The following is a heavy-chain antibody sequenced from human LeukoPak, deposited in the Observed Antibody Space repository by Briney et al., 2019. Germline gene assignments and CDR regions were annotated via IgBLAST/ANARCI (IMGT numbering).Heavy chain of an antibody. CDR1: GGSISSSSYY. CDR2: IYYSGST. CDR3: ARQRYYGSGSYSLNWFDP. V-gene: IGHV4-39*01. J-gene: IGHJ5*02. D-gene: IGHD3-10*01. Sequence: SETLSLTCTVSGGSISSSSYYWGWIRQPPGKGLEWIGSIYYSGSTYYNPSPKSRVTISVDTSKNQFSLRLSSVTAADTAVYYCARQRYYGSGSYSLNWFDPWGQGTLVTVSS.